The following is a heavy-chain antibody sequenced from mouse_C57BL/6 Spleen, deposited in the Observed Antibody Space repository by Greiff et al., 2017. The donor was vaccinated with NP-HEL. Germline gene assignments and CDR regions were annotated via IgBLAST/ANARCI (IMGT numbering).Heavy chain of an antibody. Sequence: QVQLQQPGAELVKPGASVKLSCKASGYTFTSYWMQWVKQRPGQGLEWIGEIDPSDSYTNYNQKFKGKATLTVDTSSSTAYMQLSSLTSEDSAVYYCASPDAIDYWGQGTSVTVSS. CDR1: GYTFTSYW. V-gene: IGHV1-50*01. CDR3: ASPDAIDY. CDR2: IDPSDSYT. J-gene: IGHJ4*01.